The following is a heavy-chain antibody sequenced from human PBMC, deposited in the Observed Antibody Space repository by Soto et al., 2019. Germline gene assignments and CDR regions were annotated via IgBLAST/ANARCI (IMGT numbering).Heavy chain of an antibody. CDR2: SYLTGNN. V-gene: IGHV4-4*02. D-gene: IGHD3-22*01. CDR1: GGSISSSNS. J-gene: IGHJ5*02. Sequence: SETRSLTSAVSGGSISSSNSWSCVRQPPGKGLGWIGKSYLTGNNNYTPSLQSRVTKAVDKSNNQFCMKLRSVTTAKTDVYYCARFVSYYYDSSGYYRYGLDPWGQGTMVTVPS. CDR3: ARFVSYYYDSSGYYRYGLDP.